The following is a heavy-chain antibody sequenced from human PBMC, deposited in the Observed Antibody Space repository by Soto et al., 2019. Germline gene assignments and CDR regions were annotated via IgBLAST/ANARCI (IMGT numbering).Heavy chain of an antibody. CDR3: ARTHYDSSGYYPKYNWFDP. J-gene: IGHJ5*02. Sequence: QVQLVQSGAEVKKPGASVKVSCKASGYTFTSYGISWVRQAPGQGLEWMGWISAYNGNTNYAQNLQGRVTMNTDTSTRTAYMELRSLRSDDTAVYYCARTHYDSSGYYPKYNWFDPWGQGTLVTVSS. CDR1: GYTFTSYG. V-gene: IGHV1-18*01. D-gene: IGHD3-22*01. CDR2: ISAYNGNT.